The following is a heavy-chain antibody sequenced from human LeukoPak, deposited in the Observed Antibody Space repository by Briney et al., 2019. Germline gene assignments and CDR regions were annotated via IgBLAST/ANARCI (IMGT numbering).Heavy chain of an antibody. J-gene: IGHJ4*02. Sequence: SETLSLTCTVSGGSISSYYWSWIRQPPGKGLEWIGEINHSGSTNYNPSLKSRVTISVDTSKNQFSLKLSSVTAADTAVYYCARFMAAAGTYYFDYWGQGTLVTVSS. V-gene: IGHV4-34*01. CDR3: ARFMAAAGTYYFDY. CDR1: GGSISSYY. D-gene: IGHD6-13*01. CDR2: INHSGST.